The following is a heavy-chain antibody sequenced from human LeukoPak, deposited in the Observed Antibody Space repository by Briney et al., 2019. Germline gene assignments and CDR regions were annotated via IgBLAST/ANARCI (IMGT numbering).Heavy chain of an antibody. Sequence: GGSLRLSCAASGFRFTNYWMSWIRQAPGKGLEWVANIKQDGSEKDYVDSMKGRFTISRDNAKNSVYLQVNSLRAEDTAVYYCARIGYSSSSFDYWGQGTLVTVSS. D-gene: IGHD6-13*01. CDR3: ARIGYSSSSFDY. J-gene: IGHJ4*02. CDR1: GFRFTNYW. CDR2: IKQDGSEK. V-gene: IGHV3-7*01.